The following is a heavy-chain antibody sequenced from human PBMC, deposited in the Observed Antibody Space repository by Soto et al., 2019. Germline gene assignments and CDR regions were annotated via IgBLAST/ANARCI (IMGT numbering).Heavy chain of an antibody. CDR3: ARSPDSSGYYPRWYHYGMGV. CDR2: MYYSGSA. D-gene: IGHD3-22*01. V-gene: IGHV4-39*07. Sequence: SETLSLTCTVSGGSISSSNYHWGWIRQPPGKGLEWIGSMYYSGSAYYNPSLKSRVTISVDTSKNQFSLKLTSVTAADTAVYYCARSPDSSGYYPRWYHYGMGVWGQGTTVTVSS. CDR1: GGSISSSNYH. J-gene: IGHJ6*02.